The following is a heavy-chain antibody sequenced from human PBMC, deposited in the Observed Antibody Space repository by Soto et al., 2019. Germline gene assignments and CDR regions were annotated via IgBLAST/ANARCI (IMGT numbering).Heavy chain of an antibody. V-gene: IGHV3-72*01. CDR1: GFTFSDHH. CDR2: STNRVDSYTT. J-gene: IGHJ4*01. Sequence: GGSLRLSCAASGFTFSDHHMDWVRQAPGKGLEWVGRSTNRVDSYTTQHAASVKGRFTISRDDSKNSLFLQMDSLKTEDTAVYYCVSVSGSYYYDCWGHGTLVTVSS. CDR3: VSVSGSYYYDC. D-gene: IGHD3-10*01.